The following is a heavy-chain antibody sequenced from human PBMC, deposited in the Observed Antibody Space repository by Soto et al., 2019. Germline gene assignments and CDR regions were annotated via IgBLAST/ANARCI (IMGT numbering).Heavy chain of an antibody. Sequence: QVQLVQSGAEVKKPGSSVKVSCKTSGVSFNNNGIGWVRQAPGHGLEWMGGVSPPFRTSNYARKFQGRISITADASTGTVNMERSSLTAEDTSQYYCARVLYYGSRSYSRYGMDVWGQGTTFTVSS. J-gene: IGHJ6*02. CDR2: VSPPFRTS. CDR3: ARVLYYGSRSYSRYGMDV. V-gene: IGHV1-69*01. D-gene: IGHD3-10*01. CDR1: GVSFNNNG.